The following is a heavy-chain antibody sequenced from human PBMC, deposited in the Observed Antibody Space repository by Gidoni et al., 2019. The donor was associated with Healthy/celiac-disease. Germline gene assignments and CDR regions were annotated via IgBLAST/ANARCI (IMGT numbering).Heavy chain of an antibody. V-gene: IGHV3-15*01. CDR1: GFTCSNAW. D-gene: IGHD6-19*01. CDR2: IKSKTDGGTT. CDR3: VRGYSSGPFDY. Sequence: EVQLVESGGGLVKPGGSLRLSCAASGFTCSNAWMSWVRQAPGKGLEWFGRIKSKTDGGTTDYAAPVKGRFTISRDDSKNTLYLQMNSLKTEDTAVYYCVRGYSSGPFDYWGQGTLVTVSS. J-gene: IGHJ4*02.